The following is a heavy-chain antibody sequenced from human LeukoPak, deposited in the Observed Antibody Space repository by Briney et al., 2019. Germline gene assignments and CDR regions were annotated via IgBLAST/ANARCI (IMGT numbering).Heavy chain of an antibody. D-gene: IGHD6-19*01. Sequence: GGSLRLSCATSGFTFSDYAMRWVRQAPGKGLEWDSGTSGSGDSTYYADSVKGRFTISRDNSKNTLYLQMNSLRAEDTAVYYCARRSGIAVAGAFDYWGQGTLVTVSS. CDR2: TSGSGDST. V-gene: IGHV3-23*01. J-gene: IGHJ4*02. CDR1: GFTFSDYA. CDR3: ARRSGIAVAGAFDY.